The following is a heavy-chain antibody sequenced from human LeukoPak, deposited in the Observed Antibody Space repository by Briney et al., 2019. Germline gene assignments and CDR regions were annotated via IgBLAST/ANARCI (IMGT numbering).Heavy chain of an antibody. Sequence: SVKVSCKASGGTYSSYAISWVRQAPGQGLEWMGGIIPIFGTANYAQKFQGRVTITADESTSTAYMELSSLRSEDTAVYYCASVTIFGVVIQGDAFDIWGQGTMVTVSS. CDR1: GGTYSSYA. CDR3: ASVTIFGVVIQGDAFDI. CDR2: IIPIFGTA. J-gene: IGHJ3*02. D-gene: IGHD3-3*01. V-gene: IGHV1-69*13.